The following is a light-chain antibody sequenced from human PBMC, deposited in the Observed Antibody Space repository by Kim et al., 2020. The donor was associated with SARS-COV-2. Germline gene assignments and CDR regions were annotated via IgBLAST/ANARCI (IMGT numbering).Light chain of an antibody. V-gene: IGKV2-30*01. J-gene: IGKJ4*01. Sequence: HPASISCRSSQSLVYIDAHTYFNWYQQRPGQSPRRLIYRVSNRDSSVPDRFSGSGSGTDFTLKISRVEVEDVGVYYCMQGTHWPPTFGGGTKLEI. CDR3: MQGTHWPPT. CDR1: QSLVYIDAHTY. CDR2: RVS.